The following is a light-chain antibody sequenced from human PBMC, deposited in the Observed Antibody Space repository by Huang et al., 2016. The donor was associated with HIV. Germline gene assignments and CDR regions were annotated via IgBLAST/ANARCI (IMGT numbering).Light chain of an antibody. CDR3: QQTYSSPRT. V-gene: IGKV1-39*01. Sequence: DIQMTQSPSSLSASVGDRVTITCRASQTINSYLHWYQQKPGKAPQLLIYAASNLQSGVPSRFSGGGSGTDFTLTISSLQPEDFATYYCQQTYSSPRTFDQGTKVDIK. CDR1: QTINSY. J-gene: IGKJ1*01. CDR2: AAS.